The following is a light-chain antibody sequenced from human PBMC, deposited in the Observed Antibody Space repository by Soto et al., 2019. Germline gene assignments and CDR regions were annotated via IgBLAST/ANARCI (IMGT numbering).Light chain of an antibody. Sequence: DIQMTQSPSSLSASVGDRVTITCRASESISNNLNWYQHKPGKAPKVLIYAASSLQSGVPSRFSGSGFGTAFILPFTSLQAEDFSTYCCQQSYSSLGFTFGPGSKVDL. CDR1: ESISNN. CDR2: AAS. CDR3: QQSYSSLGFT. J-gene: IGKJ3*01. V-gene: IGKV1-39*01.